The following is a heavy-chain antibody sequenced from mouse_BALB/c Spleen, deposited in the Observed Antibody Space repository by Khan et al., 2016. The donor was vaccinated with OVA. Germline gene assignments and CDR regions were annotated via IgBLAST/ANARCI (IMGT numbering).Heavy chain of an antibody. D-gene: IGHD2-1*01. CDR3: ARSGGNFHWYFDV. CDR1: GFTFSSFG. Sequence: EVELVESGGGLVQPGGSRKLSCAASGFTFSSFGMHWVRQAPKKGLEWVAYMSSGSSTIYYVETVKGRFTISRDNPKNTLFLQMTSLRSEDTAMYYGARSGGNFHWYFDVWGAGTSVTVSS. V-gene: IGHV5-17*02. CDR2: MSSGSSTI. J-gene: IGHJ1*01.